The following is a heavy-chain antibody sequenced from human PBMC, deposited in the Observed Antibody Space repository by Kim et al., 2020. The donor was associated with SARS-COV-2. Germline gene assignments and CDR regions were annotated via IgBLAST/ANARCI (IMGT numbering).Heavy chain of an antibody. Sequence: GGSLRLSCAASGFTFDDYAMHWVRQAPGKGLEWVSGISWNSGSIGYADSVKGRFTISRDNAKNSLYLQMNSLRAEDTALYYCASLTGYIDYWGQGTLVTVSS. D-gene: IGHD1-20*01. CDR2: ISWNSGSI. J-gene: IGHJ4*02. CDR1: GFTFDDYA. V-gene: IGHV3-9*01. CDR3: ASLTGYIDY.